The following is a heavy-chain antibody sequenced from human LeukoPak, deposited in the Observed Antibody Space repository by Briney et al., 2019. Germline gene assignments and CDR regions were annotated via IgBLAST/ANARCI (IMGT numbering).Heavy chain of an antibody. D-gene: IGHD1-26*01. Sequence: GGSLRLSCAASGFTFNSYAMSWVRQAPGKGLEWVSGISGRGDSTYYSDSVKGRFTISRDDSKNTLYLQMQSLTAEDTAVHYCAKDASGSYWYYFDYWGQGTLVTVSS. CDR3: AKDASGSYWYYFDY. CDR1: GFTFNSYA. V-gene: IGHV3-23*01. CDR2: ISGRGDST. J-gene: IGHJ4*02.